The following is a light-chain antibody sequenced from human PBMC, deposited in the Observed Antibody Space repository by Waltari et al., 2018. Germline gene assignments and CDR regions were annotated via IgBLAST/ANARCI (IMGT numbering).Light chain of an antibody. Sequence: EIVMTPSPATLSVSAGERATLSCRASQSVSSNLAWYQQKAGQAPRLLIYGASTRATGIPARFSGSGSGTEFTLSISSLQSEDFAVYYCQQYNDWPPWTFGQGTKVEIK. J-gene: IGKJ1*01. CDR3: QQYNDWPPWT. CDR2: GAS. V-gene: IGKV3-15*01. CDR1: QSVSSN.